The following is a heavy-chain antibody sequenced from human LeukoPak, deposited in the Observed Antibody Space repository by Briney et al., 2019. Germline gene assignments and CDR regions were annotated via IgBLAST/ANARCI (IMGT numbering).Heavy chain of an antibody. D-gene: IGHD2-15*01. CDR3: ARDGCSGGSCYSDY. CDR2: INPSGGST. J-gene: IGHJ4*02. Sequence: ASVKVSCKASGYTFTFYYMHWVRRAPGQGLEWMGIINPSGGSTSYAQKFQGGVTMTRDTSTSTVYMELSSLRSEDTAVYYCARDGCSGGSCYSDYWGQGTLVTVSS. CDR1: GYTFTFYY. V-gene: IGHV1-46*01.